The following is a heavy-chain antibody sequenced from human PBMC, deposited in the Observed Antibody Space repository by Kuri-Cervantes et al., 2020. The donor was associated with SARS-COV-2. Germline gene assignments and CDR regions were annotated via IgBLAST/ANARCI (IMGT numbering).Heavy chain of an antibody. V-gene: IGHV4-34*01. D-gene: IGHD3-3*01. CDR2: INHSGST. CDR3: ARRYYDFWSGYYSPYYYYGMDV. J-gene: IGHJ6*02. CDR1: GGSFSGYY. Sequence: SQTLSLTCAVYGGSFSGYYRSWIRQPPGKGLEWIGEINHSGSTYYNPSLKSRVTISVDTSKNQFSLKLSSVTAADTAVYYCARRYYDFWSGYYSPYYYYGMDVWGQGTTVTVSS.